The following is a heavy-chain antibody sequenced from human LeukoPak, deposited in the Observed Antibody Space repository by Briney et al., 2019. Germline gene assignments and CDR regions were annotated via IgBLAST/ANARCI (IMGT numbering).Heavy chain of an antibody. D-gene: IGHD6-13*01. CDR3: AKDGERYGRIAAEGFDP. CDR1: GFTFSSYA. CDR2: ISGSGGST. Sequence: TGGSLRLSCAASGFTFSSYAMSWVRQAPGKGLEWVSAISGSGGSTYYADSVKGRFTISRDNSKNTLYLQMNSLRAEDTAVYYCAKDGERYGRIAAEGFDPWGQGTLVTVSS. V-gene: IGHV3-23*01. J-gene: IGHJ5*02.